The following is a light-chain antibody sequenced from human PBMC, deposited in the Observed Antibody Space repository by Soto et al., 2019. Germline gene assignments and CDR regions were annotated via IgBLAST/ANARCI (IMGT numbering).Light chain of an antibody. CDR3: QQANSFVSLT. Sequence: DIQMTQSPSTMSASVGDRVNITCRASQSISSWLAWYQQKPGKAPKLLIFSASGLQSGVPSRFSGGGYGTEFTLTISSLQLEDFATYYGQQANSFVSLTFGQGTRLEIK. J-gene: IGKJ5*01. CDR1: QSISSW. CDR2: SAS. V-gene: IGKV1-12*02.